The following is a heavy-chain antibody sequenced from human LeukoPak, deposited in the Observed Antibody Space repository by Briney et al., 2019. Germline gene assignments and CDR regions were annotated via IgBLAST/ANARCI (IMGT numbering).Heavy chain of an antibody. CDR3: ARSGGLGPAGKEDY. D-gene: IGHD6-19*01. J-gene: IGHJ4*02. CDR2: INPNSGGT. Sequence: ASVKVSCKASGYTFTGYYMHWVRQAPGQGLEWMGWINPNSGGTNYAQKFQGRVTMTRDTSISTAYMELSRLRSDDTAVYYCARSGGLGPAGKEDYWGQGTLVTVSS. V-gene: IGHV1-2*02. CDR1: GYTFTGYY.